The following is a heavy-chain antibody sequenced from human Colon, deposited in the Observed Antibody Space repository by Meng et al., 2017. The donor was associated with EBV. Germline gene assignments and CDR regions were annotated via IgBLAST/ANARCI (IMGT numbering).Heavy chain of an antibody. CDR2: IHHSGST. D-gene: IGHD6-19*01. Sequence: VRLQESGTVLVKPSETLSLTCTCSGGSISSGTNFGSWMRQPPGKGLEWSGYIHHSGSTKYNPSLESRLTISADTSKNQFSLRLTSVTAADTAVYYCARVQWLPTQGLLYVPWGQGTLVTVSS. J-gene: IGHJ5*02. CDR3: ARVQWLPTQGLLYVP. V-gene: IGHV4-61*01. CDR1: GGSISSGTNF.